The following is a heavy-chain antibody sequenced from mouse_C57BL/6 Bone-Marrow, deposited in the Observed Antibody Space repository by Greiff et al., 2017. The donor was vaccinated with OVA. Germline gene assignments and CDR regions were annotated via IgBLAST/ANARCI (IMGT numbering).Heavy chain of an antibody. D-gene: IGHD2-4*01. CDR1: GYSITSGYY. CDR3: ARGYYDASYYYAMDY. J-gene: IGHJ4*01. CDR2: ISYDGSN. Sequence: EVKLQESGPGLVKPSQSLSLTCSVTGYSITSGYYWNWIRQFPGNKLEWMGYISYDGSNNYNPSLKNRISITRDTSKHQFFLKLNSVTTEDTATYYCARGYYDASYYYAMDYWGQGTSVTVSS. V-gene: IGHV3-6*01.